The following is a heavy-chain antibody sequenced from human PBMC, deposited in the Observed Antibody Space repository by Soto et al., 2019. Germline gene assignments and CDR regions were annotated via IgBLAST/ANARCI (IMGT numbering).Heavy chain of an antibody. J-gene: IGHJ4*02. V-gene: IGHV3-7*05. CDR2: IEGDGSEK. CDR1: EFTFASYW. CDR3: VRGLFTGSPHFFY. Sequence: GGSLRLSCTASEFTFASYWMTWVRQAPGRGLEWVANIEGDGSEKNYVDSVKGRFTVSRDNAKRSLYLHMNGLRVEDTAVYYCVRGLFTGSPHFFYWGQGTLVTVS. D-gene: IGHD1-26*01.